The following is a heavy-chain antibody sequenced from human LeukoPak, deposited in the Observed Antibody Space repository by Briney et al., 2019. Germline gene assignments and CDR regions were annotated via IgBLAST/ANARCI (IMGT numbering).Heavy chain of an antibody. D-gene: IGHD2-15*01. V-gene: IGHV3-13*01. CDR2: IGTAGDT. CDR1: GFTFSSYD. CDR3: AREIVDYYYMDV. J-gene: IGHJ6*03. Sequence: PGGALRLSCAASGFTFSSYDMHWVRQATGKGLEWVSAIGTAGDTYYPGSVKGRFTISRENAKNSLYLQMNSLRAGDTAVYYCAREIVDYYYMDVWGKGTTVTVSS.